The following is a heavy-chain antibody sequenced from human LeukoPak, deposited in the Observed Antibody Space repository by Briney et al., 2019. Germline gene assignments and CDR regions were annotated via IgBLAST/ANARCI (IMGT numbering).Heavy chain of an antibody. CDR3: GKASRRGYCSSTSCYVFDI. V-gene: IGHV3-30*02. Sequence: PGGSLRLSCAASGFTFSSYGMHWVRQAPGKGLEWVAFIRYDGSNKYYADSVKGRFTISRDNSKNTLYLQMNSLRAEDTAVYYCGKASRRGYCSSTSCYVFDIWGQGTMVTVSS. J-gene: IGHJ3*02. CDR2: IRYDGSNK. D-gene: IGHD2-2*01. CDR1: GFTFSSYG.